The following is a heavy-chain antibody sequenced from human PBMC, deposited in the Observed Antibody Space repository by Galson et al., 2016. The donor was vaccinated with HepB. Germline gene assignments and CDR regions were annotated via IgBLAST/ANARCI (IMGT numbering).Heavy chain of an antibody. CDR3: ARDLQAGWGGTMAY. D-gene: IGHD2-15*01. CDR1: GFTFSSYA. Sequence: SLRLSCAASGFTFSSYAMHWVRQAPGKGLEWVAVISYDGSDKYYADSVKGRFTISRDNAKNSLYLQMNSLRAGDTAVYYCARDLQAGWGGTMAYWGQGTLVTVSS. J-gene: IGHJ4*02. V-gene: IGHV3-30*07. CDR2: ISYDGSDK.